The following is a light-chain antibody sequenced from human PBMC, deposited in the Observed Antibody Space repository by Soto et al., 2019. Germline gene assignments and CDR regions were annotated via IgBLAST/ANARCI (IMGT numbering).Light chain of an antibody. CDR3: QQYGSSPRT. Sequence: ILLTHSTGTLCLSPGERVSRSCRASQSVTTRLAWYQHKPGQAPRLLMSGASSRASGVPVRFSGSGSGTDFTLTITTLEPEDFAVYYWQQYGSSPRTFGLGTKVDIK. CDR2: GAS. CDR1: QSVTTR. J-gene: IGKJ1*01. V-gene: IGKV3-20*01.